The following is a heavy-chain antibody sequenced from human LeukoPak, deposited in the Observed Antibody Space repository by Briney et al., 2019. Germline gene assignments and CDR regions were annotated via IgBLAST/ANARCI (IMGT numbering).Heavy chain of an antibody. CDR1: GFTFSSDA. CDR2: ISGSGGST. D-gene: IGHD3-10*01. V-gene: IGHV3-23*01. CDR3: AKDYYGSGRLFDY. Sequence: GGSLRLSCAASGFTFSSDAMSWVRQAPGKGLEWVSAISGSGGSTYYADSVKGRFTISRDNSKNTLYLQMNSLRAEDTAVYYCAKDYYGSGRLFDYWGQGTLVTVSS. J-gene: IGHJ4*02.